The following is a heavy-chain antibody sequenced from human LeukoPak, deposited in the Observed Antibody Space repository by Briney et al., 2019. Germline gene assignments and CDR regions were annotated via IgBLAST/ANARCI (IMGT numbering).Heavy chain of an antibody. Sequence: PSETLSLTCAVSGGSISSNSYYWGWLRQPQGKGLEWIGEINHSGSTNSNPSLKSRVTISVDTSKNQFSLKLSSVTAADTAVYYCARRWLRFFDYWGQGTLVTVSS. CDR1: GGSISSNSYY. J-gene: IGHJ4*02. CDR2: INHSGST. CDR3: ARRWLRFFDY. D-gene: IGHD5-12*01. V-gene: IGHV4-39*01.